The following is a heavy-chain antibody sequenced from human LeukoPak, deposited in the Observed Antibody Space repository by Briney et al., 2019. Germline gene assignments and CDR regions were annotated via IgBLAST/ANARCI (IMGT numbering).Heavy chain of an antibody. CDR3: ASLKYFVS. J-gene: IGHJ5*01. CDR1: GFNFNNYD. V-gene: IGHV3-23*01. D-gene: IGHD6-6*01. CDR2: ISGSDTST. Sequence: GGSLRLSCAASGFNFNNYDMSWVRQAPGKGLEWVSSISGSDTSTYYADSVKGRFTISRDNSKNTFYLQMNSLRAEDTAVYYCASLKYFVSWGQGTLVTVSS.